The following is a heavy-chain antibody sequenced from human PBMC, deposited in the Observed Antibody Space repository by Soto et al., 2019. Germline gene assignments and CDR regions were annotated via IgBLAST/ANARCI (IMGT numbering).Heavy chain of an antibody. Sequence: GGSLRLSCAASGFTFSSYAMSWVRQAPGKGLEWVSAISGSGGSTHYADSVKGRFTISRDNSKNTLYLQMNSLGAEDTAVYYCAKEGTVVPADYYYYYYYMDVWGKGTTVTVSS. CDR1: GFTFSSYA. J-gene: IGHJ6*03. V-gene: IGHV3-23*01. D-gene: IGHD2-2*01. CDR3: AKEGTVVPADYYYYYYYMDV. CDR2: ISGSGGST.